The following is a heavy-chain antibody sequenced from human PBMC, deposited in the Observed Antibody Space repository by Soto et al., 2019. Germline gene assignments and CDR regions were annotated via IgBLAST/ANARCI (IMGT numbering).Heavy chain of an antibody. Sequence: PSETLSLTCAVSGDSISSSRYYWGWIRQSPGMGLEWIGSVYYIGSTYYNPSLESRVTMSADTSKNQFSLNLSSVTAADTAMYYCARQVRGTGYNYCSRLYFDYWGPGTLVTVSS. CDR2: VYYIGST. CDR3: ARQVRGTGYNYCSRLYFDY. D-gene: IGHD5-18*01. V-gene: IGHV4-39*01. CDR1: GDSISSSRYY. J-gene: IGHJ4*02.